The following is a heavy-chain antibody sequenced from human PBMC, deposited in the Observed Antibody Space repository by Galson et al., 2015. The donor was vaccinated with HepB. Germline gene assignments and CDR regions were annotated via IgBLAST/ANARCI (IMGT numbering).Heavy chain of an antibody. CDR1: GFPFNNAW. J-gene: IGHJ5*02. CDR2: IKSKTDGETT. V-gene: IGHV3-15*01. D-gene: IGHD6-19*01. CDR3: TTDVYFSSYWSWIDP. Sequence: SLRLSCAASGFPFNNAWMTWVRQAPGMGLEWVGRIKSKTDGETTDYAAHVKGRFTISRDDSKDTLYLQMNSLKTDDTAVYYCTTDVYFSSYWSWIDPWGQGTLVTVSS.